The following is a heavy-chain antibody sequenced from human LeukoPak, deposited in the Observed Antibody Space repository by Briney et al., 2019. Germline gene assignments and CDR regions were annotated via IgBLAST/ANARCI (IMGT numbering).Heavy chain of an antibody. V-gene: IGHV3-11*04. CDR3: ARALRYFDSGFDY. Sequence: KAGGSLRLSCAASGFTFSDYYMSRIRQAPGKGLEWVSYISSSGSTIYYADSVKGRFTISRDNAKNSLYLQMNSLRAEDTAVYYCARALRYFDSGFDYWGQGTLVTVSS. CDR1: GFTFSDYY. J-gene: IGHJ4*02. D-gene: IGHD3-9*01. CDR2: ISSSGSTI.